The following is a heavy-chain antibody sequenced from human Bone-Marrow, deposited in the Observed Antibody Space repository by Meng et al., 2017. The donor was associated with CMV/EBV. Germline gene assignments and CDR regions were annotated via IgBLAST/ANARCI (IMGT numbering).Heavy chain of an antibody. Sequence: GGSLRLSCAASGFTFSNAWMSWVRQAPGKGLEWVGRIKSKTDGGTTDYAAPVKGRFTISRDDSKNTLYLQMNSLKTEDTAVYYCTTGKNVLLWFGESETIDYWGQGTLVTV. D-gene: IGHD3-10*01. J-gene: IGHJ4*02. CDR3: TTGKNVLLWFGESETIDY. CDR1: GFTFSNAW. V-gene: IGHV3-15*01. CDR2: IKSKTDGGTT.